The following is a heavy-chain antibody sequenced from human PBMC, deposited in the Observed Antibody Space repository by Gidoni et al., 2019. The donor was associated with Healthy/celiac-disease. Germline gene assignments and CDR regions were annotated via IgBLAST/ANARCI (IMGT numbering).Heavy chain of an antibody. D-gene: IGHD4-17*01. V-gene: IGHV3-48*01. CDR3: ARDTNYGENWFDP. Sequence: EVQLVESGGGLVQPGGSLRLSCAAAGFTFGSYSMYWGRQAPGKGLEWVAYFSSSSITIYYADSVKGRFTISRDNAKNSLYLPINSLRAEDTAVYYCARDTNYGENWFDPWGQVTLVTVSS. CDR1: GFTFGSYS. CDR2: FSSSSITI. J-gene: IGHJ5*02.